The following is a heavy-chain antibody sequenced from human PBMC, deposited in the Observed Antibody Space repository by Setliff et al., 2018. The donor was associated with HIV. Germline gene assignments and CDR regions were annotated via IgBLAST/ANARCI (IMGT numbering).Heavy chain of an antibody. J-gene: IGHJ4*02. Sequence: SETLSLTCTVSVGSISSGSYYWSLMRQPAGKGLEWIGHIYTSGSTNYNPSLKSRVTLSVGLSYNHFSLKLSSVTAADTGVYYCASRRGIEFYFDIWGQGTPVTVSS. CDR1: VGSISSGSYY. CDR3: ASRRGIEFYFDI. CDR2: IYTSGST. D-gene: IGHD3-10*01. V-gene: IGHV4-61*09.